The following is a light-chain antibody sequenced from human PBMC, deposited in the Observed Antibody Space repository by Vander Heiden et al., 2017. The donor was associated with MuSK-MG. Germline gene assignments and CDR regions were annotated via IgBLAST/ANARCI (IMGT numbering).Light chain of an antibody. CDR3: QAWDSGTVI. CDR1: KLGDNY. CDR2: QHT. V-gene: IGLV3-1*01. Sequence: SYELTQAPSVSVSPGQTASITCFGDKLGDNYAAWYQQKPGQSPVLVIYQHTQRPSGIPECFSGSNSGNTATLTISGTQAMDEAYYYCQAWDSGTVIFGGGTKLTVL. J-gene: IGLJ2*01.